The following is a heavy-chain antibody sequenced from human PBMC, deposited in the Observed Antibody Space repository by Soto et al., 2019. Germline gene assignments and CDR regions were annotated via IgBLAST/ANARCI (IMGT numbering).Heavy chain of an antibody. CDR3: AWAWGGWADY. V-gene: IGHV4-59*01. CDR2: VYYSGST. CDR1: GGSISSYY. J-gene: IGHJ4*02. D-gene: IGHD3-16*01. Sequence: QVQLQESGPGLVKPSETLSLTCTVSGGSISSYYWSWIRQPPGKGLEWIGYVYYSGSTNYNPSLQTRVTISVDTSKNQFSLKLSSVSAADTAVYYCAWAWGGWADYWGQGTLVTVSS.